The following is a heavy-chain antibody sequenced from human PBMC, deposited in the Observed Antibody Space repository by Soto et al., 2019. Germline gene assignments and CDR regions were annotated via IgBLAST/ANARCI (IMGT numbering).Heavy chain of an antibody. CDR3: ARRGYSSSWYYYYYYGMDV. V-gene: IGHV1-8*01. Sequence: ASLKVSCKAVGYIFTSYDINWVRQATGQGLEWMGWMNPNSGNTGYAQKFQGRVTMTRNTSISTAYMELSSLRSEDTAVYYCARRGYSSSWYYYYYYGMDVWGQGTTVTVSS. J-gene: IGHJ6*02. CDR1: GYIFTSYD. D-gene: IGHD6-13*01. CDR2: MNPNSGNT.